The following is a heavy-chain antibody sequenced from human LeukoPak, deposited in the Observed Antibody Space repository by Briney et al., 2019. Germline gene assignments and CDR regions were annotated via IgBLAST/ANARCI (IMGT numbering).Heavy chain of an antibody. Sequence: ASVKVSCKASGYTFNQYGISWVRQAPGKGLEWMGGFDPEDGETIYAQKFQGRVTMTEDTSTDTDYMELSSLRSEDTAVYYCANSGYDQGRSFDYWGQGTLVTVSS. V-gene: IGHV1-24*01. CDR3: ANSGYDQGRSFDY. CDR2: FDPEDGET. J-gene: IGHJ4*02. CDR1: GYTFNQYG. D-gene: IGHD5-12*01.